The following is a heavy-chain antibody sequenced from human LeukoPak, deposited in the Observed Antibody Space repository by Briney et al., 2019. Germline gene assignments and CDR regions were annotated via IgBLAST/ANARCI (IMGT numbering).Heavy chain of an antibody. V-gene: IGHV3-30-3*01. J-gene: IGHJ4*02. Sequence: GGSLRLSCAASGFTFSSYAMHWVRQAPGKGLEWVAVVSYDGSNKYYADSVTGRFTISIDNSKNTLFLQMNSLRAEDAAVYYCATIGDRRTGELYRIDYWGQGTLVTVSS. CDR3: ATIGDRRTGELYRIDY. CDR1: GFTFSSYA. D-gene: IGHD7-27*01. CDR2: VSYDGSNK.